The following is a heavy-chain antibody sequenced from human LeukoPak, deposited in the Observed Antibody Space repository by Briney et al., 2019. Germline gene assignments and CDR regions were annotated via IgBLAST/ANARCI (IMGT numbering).Heavy chain of an antibody. CDR2: ISWNSGSI. CDR1: GFTFDDYA. J-gene: IGHJ4*02. D-gene: IGHD3-10*01. CDR3: AKERLSSGSSYFDY. Sequence: GRSLRLSCAASGFTFDDYAMHWVRQAPGKGLEWVSGISWNSGSIGYAHSVKGRFTISRDNAKNSLYLQMNSLRAEDTALYYCAKERLSSGSSYFDYWGQGTLVTVSS. V-gene: IGHV3-9*01.